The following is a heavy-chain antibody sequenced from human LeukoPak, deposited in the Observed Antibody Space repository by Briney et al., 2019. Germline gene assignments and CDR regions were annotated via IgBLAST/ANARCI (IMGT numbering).Heavy chain of an antibody. J-gene: IGHJ5*02. Sequence: PGESLKISCKGSGYSFTSYWIGWVRRMPGKGLEWMGIIYPGDSDTRYSPSFQGQVTISADKSIRTAYLQWSSLKASDTAMYYCAKSVDTAMVTLSYNWFDPWGQGTLVTVSS. CDR3: AKSVDTAMVTLSYNWFDP. CDR1: GYSFTSYW. V-gene: IGHV5-51*01. D-gene: IGHD5-18*01. CDR2: IYPGDSDT.